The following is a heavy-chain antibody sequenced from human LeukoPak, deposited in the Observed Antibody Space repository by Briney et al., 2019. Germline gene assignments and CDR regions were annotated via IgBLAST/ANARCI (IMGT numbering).Heavy chain of an antibody. CDR3: AKEGLLGGYYFDL. V-gene: IGHV3-23*01. D-gene: IGHD6-25*01. CDR2: IGGRGGPRT. CDR1: GFTFSRFS. Sequence: GGSLRLSCGASGFTFSRFSMAWVRQAPGRGLEWVSTIGGRGGPRTFYADSVKGRFAISRDNSQNMVYLQLNSLGADDTAVYYCAKEGLLGGYYFDLWGQGTPVTVSS. J-gene: IGHJ4*02.